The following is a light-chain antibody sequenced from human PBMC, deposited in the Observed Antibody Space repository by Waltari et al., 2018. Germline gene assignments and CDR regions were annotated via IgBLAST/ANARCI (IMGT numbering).Light chain of an antibody. Sequence: EIVLTQSPVTLSLSPGERATLTCRADLSVSGNLAWYQHKPGQAPRLLIYDIFNRATGIPARFSGSGSGTDFTLTISSLEPEDFATYYCHQRGGWPSTFGQGTRVEIK. V-gene: IGKV3-11*01. CDR2: DIF. CDR1: LSVSGN. CDR3: HQRGGWPST. J-gene: IGKJ1*01.